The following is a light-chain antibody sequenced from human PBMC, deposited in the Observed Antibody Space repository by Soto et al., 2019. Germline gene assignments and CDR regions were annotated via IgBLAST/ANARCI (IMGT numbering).Light chain of an antibody. CDR3: QQYGRSYT. V-gene: IGKV3-11*01. Sequence: EIVLTQSPATLSLSPGARATLSCRASQSVSSYLAWYQQKPGQAPRLLIYDASNRATGIPARFSGSGSGTDFTLTISSLEPEDFAVYYCQQYGRSYTFGGGTKVDIK. CDR2: DAS. J-gene: IGKJ4*01. CDR1: QSVSSY.